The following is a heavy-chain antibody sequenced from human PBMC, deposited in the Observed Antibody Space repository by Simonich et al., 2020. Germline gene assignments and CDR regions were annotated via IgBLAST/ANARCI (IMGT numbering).Heavy chain of an antibody. D-gene: IGHD7-27*01. V-gene: IGHV1-2*02. J-gene: IGHJ6*03. Sequence: QVQLVQSGAEVKKPGASVKVSCKASGYTFTGYYMHWVRQAPGQGLEWMGWINPNSGGTSYAQKCQGRVTMTRDTSISTAYMELSRLRSDDTAVYYCARGALTGDYYYMDVWGKGTTVTVSS. CDR2: INPNSGGT. CDR3: ARGALTGDYYYMDV. CDR1: GYTFTGYY.